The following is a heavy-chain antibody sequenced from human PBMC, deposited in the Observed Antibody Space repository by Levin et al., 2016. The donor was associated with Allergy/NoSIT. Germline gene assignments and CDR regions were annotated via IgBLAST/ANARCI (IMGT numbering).Heavy chain of an antibody. CDR3: ARDRGPLDY. V-gene: IGHV3-48*03. CDR2: ISSSGSTI. D-gene: IGHD3-10*01. Sequence: WIRQPPGKGLEWVSYISSSGSTIYYADSVKGRFTISRDNAKNSLYLQMNSLRAEDTAVYYCARDRGPLDYWGQGTLVTVSS. J-gene: IGHJ4*02.